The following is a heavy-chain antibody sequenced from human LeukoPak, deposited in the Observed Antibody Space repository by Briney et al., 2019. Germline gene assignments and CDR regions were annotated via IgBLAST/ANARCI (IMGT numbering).Heavy chain of an antibody. CDR2: INHSGST. D-gene: IGHD6-13*01. J-gene: IGHJ4*02. CDR1: GGSFSGYY. V-gene: IGHV4-34*01. Sequence: SETLSLTCAVYGGSFSGYYWSWIRQPPGKGLEWIGEINHSGSTNYNPSLKSRVTISVDTSKNQFSLKLSSVTAADTAVYYCARALTLYSSSSVRAGPKKYYFDYWGQGTLVTVPS. CDR3: ARALTLYSSSSVRAGPKKYYFDY.